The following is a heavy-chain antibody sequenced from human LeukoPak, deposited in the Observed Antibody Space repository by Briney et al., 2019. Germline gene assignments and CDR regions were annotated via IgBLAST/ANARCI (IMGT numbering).Heavy chain of an antibody. CDR3: ATDHYYGFGTDAFDI. CDR1: GDSISTSTYY. CDR2: VHYTGST. Sequence: PSETLSLTCTVSGDSISTSTYYWGWIRQSPGKGLEWIGHVHYTGSTYYNPSLKSRVTISVDTSKNQFSLKLTSVTAADTAMYYCATDHYYGFGTDAFDIWGQGTMVTVSS. J-gene: IGHJ3*02. D-gene: IGHD3/OR15-3a*01. V-gene: IGHV4-39*07.